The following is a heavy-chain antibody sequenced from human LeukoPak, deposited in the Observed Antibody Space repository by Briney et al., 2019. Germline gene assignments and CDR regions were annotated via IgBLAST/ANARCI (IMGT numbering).Heavy chain of an antibody. V-gene: IGHV5-51*01. CDR1: GYRFTSYW. CDR3: ARPTGIAGEGSYYIDV. CDR2: IYPGDSDT. J-gene: IGHJ6*03. Sequence: GESLKISCKGSGYRFTSYWIGWVRQMPGKGLEWMGIIYPGDSDTRYSPSFQGQVTISADKSISTAYLQWSSLKASDTAMYYCARPTGIAGEGSYYIDVWGKGTTVTVSS. D-gene: IGHD6-13*01.